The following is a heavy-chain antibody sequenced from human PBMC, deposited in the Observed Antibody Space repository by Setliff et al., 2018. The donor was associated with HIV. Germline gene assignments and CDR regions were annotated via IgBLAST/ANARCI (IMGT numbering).Heavy chain of an antibody. CDR3: ARGLTTWSLRGQAMDASAG. Sequence: GGSLRLSCVGSGFTFSSYEMSWVRQAPGKGLEWVSYISSSGYTMYSVDSVKGRFTISRDNAKKSVYLQMSRLRAEDTAVYYCARGLTTWSLRGQAMDASAGRGQGPMVTVS. V-gene: IGHV3-48*03. CDR1: GFTFSSYE. J-gene: IGHJ3*01. D-gene: IGHD3-10*01. CDR2: ISSSGYTM.